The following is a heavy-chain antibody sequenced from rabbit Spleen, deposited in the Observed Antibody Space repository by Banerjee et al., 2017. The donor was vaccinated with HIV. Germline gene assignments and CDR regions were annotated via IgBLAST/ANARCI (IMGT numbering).Heavy chain of an antibody. V-gene: IGHV1S40*01. CDR3: GRSINWSNRGLNL. J-gene: IGHJ4*01. Sequence: QSLEESGGDLVKPEGSLTLTCTASGFSFSKNYWMCWVRQAPGKGLEWIACIYTGSSTTYLGNWAKGRFTISKTSSAPVNLQMTSLTAADPATYFCGRSINWSNRGLNLWGPGTLVTVS. CDR1: GFSFSKNYW. D-gene: IGHD1-1*01. CDR2: IYTGSSTT.